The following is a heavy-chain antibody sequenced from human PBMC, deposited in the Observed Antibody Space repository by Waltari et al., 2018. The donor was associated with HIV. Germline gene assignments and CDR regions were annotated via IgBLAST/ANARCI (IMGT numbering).Heavy chain of an antibody. D-gene: IGHD2-8*01. CDR2: VYYSGSF. CDR1: DGSIVHFSFY. J-gene: IGHJ3*01. Sequence: LQLQEWGPGLVKPSEPLSLTCTVTDGSIVHFSFYWTWLRPSPGKGLEWVGGVYYSGSFYSSPSLKSRVTISVDTYKGQFSLTLTSVTAADTAMYYCARPTDETKTYIHAYDVWGPGKMVTVSA. CDR3: ARPTDETKTYIHAYDV. V-gene: IGHV4-39*01.